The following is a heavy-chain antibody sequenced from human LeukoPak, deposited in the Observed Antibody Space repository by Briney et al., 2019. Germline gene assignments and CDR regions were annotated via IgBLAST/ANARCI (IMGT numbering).Heavy chain of an antibody. CDR2: INHSGST. Sequence: PSETLSLTCAVYGGSFSGYYWSWIRQPPGKVLEWIGEINHSGSTNYNPSLKSRVTISVDTSKNQFSLKLSSVTAADTAVYYCARGESVSVAGTSGWFDPWGQGTLVTVSS. CDR1: GGSFSGYY. J-gene: IGHJ5*02. V-gene: IGHV4-34*01. CDR3: ARGESVSVAGTSGWFDP. D-gene: IGHD6-19*01.